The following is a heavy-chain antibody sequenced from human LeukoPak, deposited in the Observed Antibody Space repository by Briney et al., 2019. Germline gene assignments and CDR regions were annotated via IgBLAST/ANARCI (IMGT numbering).Heavy chain of an antibody. Sequence: SETLSLTCTVSGGSISSYYWSWIRQPPGKGLEWIGYIYYSGSTNYNPSLKSRVTISVDTSKNQFSLKLSSVTAADTAVYYCARSSAYYYGSGSYSLLYYGMDVWGQGTTDTVSS. CDR3: ARSSAYYYGSGSYSLLYYGMDV. V-gene: IGHV4-59*08. D-gene: IGHD3-10*01. CDR1: GGSISSYY. CDR2: IYYSGST. J-gene: IGHJ6*02.